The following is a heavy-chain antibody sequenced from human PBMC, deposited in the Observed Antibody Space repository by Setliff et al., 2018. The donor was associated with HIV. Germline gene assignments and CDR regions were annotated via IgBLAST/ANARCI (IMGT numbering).Heavy chain of an antibody. Sequence: PSETLSLTCTVSGGSIISHYWSWIRQPPGKGLEWIGYIYYSGSTNYNPSLKRRVTISVDTSKNQFSLKLRSVTAADTAMYYCARDLPSPNDFWSRAFDIWGQGTMVTVSS. V-gene: IGHV4-59*11. CDR1: GGSIISHY. J-gene: IGHJ3*02. CDR3: ARDLPSPNDFWSRAFDI. CDR2: IYYSGST. D-gene: IGHD3-3*01.